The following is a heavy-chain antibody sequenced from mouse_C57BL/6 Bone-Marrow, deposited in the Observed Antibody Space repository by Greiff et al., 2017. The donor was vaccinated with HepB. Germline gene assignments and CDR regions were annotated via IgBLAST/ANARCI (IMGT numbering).Heavy chain of an antibody. Sequence: QVQLKECGPGILQPSQTLSLTCSFSGFSLSTFGMGVGWIRQPSGKGLEWLAHIWWDDDKYYNPALKSRLTISKDTSKNQVFLKIANVDTADTATYYCARNSHITTVVADAMDYWGQGTSVTVSS. CDR2: IWWDDDK. J-gene: IGHJ4*01. CDR3: ARNSHITTVVADAMDY. V-gene: IGHV8-8*01. D-gene: IGHD1-1*01. CDR1: GFSLSTFGMG.